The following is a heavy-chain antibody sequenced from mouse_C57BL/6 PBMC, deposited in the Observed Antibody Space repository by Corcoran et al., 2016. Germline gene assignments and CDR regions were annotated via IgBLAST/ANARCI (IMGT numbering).Heavy chain of an antibody. J-gene: IGHJ4*01. CDR2: IFPGSGST. Sequence: QVQLQQSGPELVKPGASVKISCKASGYTFTDYYINWVKQRPGQGLEWIGWIFPGSGSTYYNEKFKGKATLTVDKSSSTAYMLLSSLTSEDSAVYFCARRGTVVASYYAMEYWAQGTSVTVSS. CDR3: ARRGTVVASYYAMEY. CDR1: GYTFTDYY. V-gene: IGHV1-75*01. D-gene: IGHD1-1*01.